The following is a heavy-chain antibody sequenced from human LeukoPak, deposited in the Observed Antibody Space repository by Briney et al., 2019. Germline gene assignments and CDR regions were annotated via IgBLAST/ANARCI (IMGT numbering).Heavy chain of an antibody. CDR1: GGSFSGYY. CDR3: ASLLSDPAGGAEKENCSGGSCYWTLFDY. D-gene: IGHD2-15*01. V-gene: IGHV4-34*01. J-gene: IGHJ4*02. CDR2: INHSGST. Sequence: SETLSLTCAVYGGSFSGYYWSWIRQPPGKGLEWIGEINHSGSTNYNPSLKSRVTISVDTSKNQFSLKLSSVTAADTAVYYCASLLSDPAGGAEKENCSGGSCYWTLFDYWGQGTLVTVSS.